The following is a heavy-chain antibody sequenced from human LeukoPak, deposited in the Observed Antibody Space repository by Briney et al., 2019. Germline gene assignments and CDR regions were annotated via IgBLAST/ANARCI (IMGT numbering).Heavy chain of an antibody. D-gene: IGHD3-22*01. Sequence: GGSLRLSCAASGFTFSSYGMHWVRQAPGKGLEWVAFIRYDGSNKYYADSVKGRFTISRDNSKNTLYLQMNSLRAEDTAVYYCAKLPPSYYYDSSGYYSHGGFDHWGQGTLVTVSS. CDR3: AKLPPSYYYDSSGYYSHGGFDH. J-gene: IGHJ4*02. CDR2: IRYDGSNK. CDR1: GFTFSSYG. V-gene: IGHV3-30*02.